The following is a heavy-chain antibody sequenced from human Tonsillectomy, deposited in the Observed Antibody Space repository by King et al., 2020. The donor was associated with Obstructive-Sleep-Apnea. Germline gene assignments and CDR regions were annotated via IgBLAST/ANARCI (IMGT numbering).Heavy chain of an antibody. Sequence: DVQLVESGGVVVQPGGSLRLSCAASGFTFDDYCMHWVRQAPGKGLVWVSLITWNGGSTHYADSVEGRFTISRDNSKNSLYLQMNSLRPEDSALYYCAKDENGDYGAIGYWGQASLVTVAS. V-gene: IGHV3-43D*03. J-gene: IGHJ4*02. CDR3: AKDENGDYGAIGY. D-gene: IGHD4-17*01. CDR2: ITWNGGST. CDR1: GFTFDDYC.